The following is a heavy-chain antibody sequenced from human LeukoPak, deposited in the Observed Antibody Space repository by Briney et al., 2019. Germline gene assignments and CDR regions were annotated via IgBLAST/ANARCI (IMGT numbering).Heavy chain of an antibody. D-gene: IGHD6-13*01. J-gene: IGHJ4*02. CDR3: RGYSSSWDSGSGIDY. Sequence: GGSLRLSCAASGFTFSSYGMSWVRQAPGKGLEWVSAISDSGGSTDYADSVKGRFTISRDNSKNTLYLQMNSRRAEDTAVYYCRGYSSSWDSGSGIDYWGQGTLVTVSS. CDR1: GFTFSSYG. V-gene: IGHV3-23*01. CDR2: ISDSGGST.